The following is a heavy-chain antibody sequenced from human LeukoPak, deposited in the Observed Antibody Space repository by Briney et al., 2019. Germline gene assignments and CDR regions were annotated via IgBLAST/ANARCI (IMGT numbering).Heavy chain of an antibody. CDR3: ARAVEMATTFDY. Sequence: ASVKVSCKASGYTFTGYYIHWLRQAPGQGLEWMGWINPNSGGTNYAQKFQGRVTMTRDTSTSTVYMELSSLRSEDTAVYYCARAVEMATTFDYWGQGTLVTVSS. CDR1: GYTFTGYY. D-gene: IGHD5-24*01. V-gene: IGHV1-2*02. CDR2: INPNSGGT. J-gene: IGHJ4*02.